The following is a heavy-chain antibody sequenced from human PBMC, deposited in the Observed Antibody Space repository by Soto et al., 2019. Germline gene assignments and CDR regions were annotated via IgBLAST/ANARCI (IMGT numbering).Heavy chain of an antibody. CDR3: ARARIAAAGNRYYYYGMDV. CDR1: GGSFSGYY. D-gene: IGHD6-13*01. J-gene: IGHJ6*02. V-gene: IGHV4-34*01. Sequence: SETLSLTCAVYGGSFSGYYWSWIRQPPGKGLEWIGEINHSGGTNYNPSLKSRVTISVDTSKNQFSLKLSSVTAADTAVYYCARARIAAAGNRYYYYGMDVWGQGTTVTVSS. CDR2: INHSGGT.